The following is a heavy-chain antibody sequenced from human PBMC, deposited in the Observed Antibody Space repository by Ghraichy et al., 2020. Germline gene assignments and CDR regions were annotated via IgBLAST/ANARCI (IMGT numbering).Heavy chain of an antibody. V-gene: IGHV4-39*01. CDR3: ARHGSYYDSSGYLGCFDT. CDR2: MYYSGST. Sequence: SETLSLTCTVSGGSISSSSYYWGWIRQPPGKGLEWIGTMYYSGSTYYNPSLKSRVTISVDTSKNQFSLKLSSVTAADTAVYYCARHGSYYDSSGYLGCFDTWGQGTLVTVSS. D-gene: IGHD3-22*01. J-gene: IGHJ5*02. CDR1: GGSISSSSYY.